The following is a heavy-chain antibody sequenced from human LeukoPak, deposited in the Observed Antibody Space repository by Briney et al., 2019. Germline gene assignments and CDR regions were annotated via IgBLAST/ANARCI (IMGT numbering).Heavy chain of an antibody. CDR1: GYTFTSYG. D-gene: IGHD3-9*01. Sequence: ASVKVSCKASGYTFTSYGISWVRQAPGQGLEWMGWISAYNGNTNYAQKLQGRVTMTTDTSTSTAYMELRSLRSDDTAGYYCARDGHYDILTGYLNANWFDPWGQGTLVTVSS. CDR3: ARDGHYDILTGYLNANWFDP. CDR2: ISAYNGNT. J-gene: IGHJ5*02. V-gene: IGHV1-18*01.